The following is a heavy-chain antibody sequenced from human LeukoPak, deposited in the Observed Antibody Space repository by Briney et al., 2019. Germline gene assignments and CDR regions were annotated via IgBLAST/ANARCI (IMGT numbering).Heavy chain of an antibody. J-gene: IGHJ4*02. CDR2: INHSGST. Sequence: SETLSLTCAVYGGSFSGYYWSWIRQPPGKGLEWIGEINHSGSTNYNPSLKSRVTMSVDTSKNQFSLKLSSVTAADTAVYYCARGVGSSWSFYYFDYWGQGTLVTVSS. V-gene: IGHV4-34*01. D-gene: IGHD6-13*01. CDR3: ARGVGSSWSFYYFDY. CDR1: GGSFSGYY.